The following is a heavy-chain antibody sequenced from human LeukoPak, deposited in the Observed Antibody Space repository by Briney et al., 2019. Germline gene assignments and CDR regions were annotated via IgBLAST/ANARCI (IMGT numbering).Heavy chain of an antibody. D-gene: IGHD3-22*01. V-gene: IGHV4-39*07. J-gene: IGHJ4*02. CDR2: IYYSGST. CDR1: GGSISSSSYY. CDR3: ARAYYYDSSGYYPPGY. Sequence: SETLSLTCTVSGGSISSSSYYWGWIRQPPGKGLEWIGSIYYSGSTYYNPSLKSRVTISVDTSKNQFSLKLSSVTAADTAVYYCARAYYYDSSGYYPPGYWGQGTLVTVSS.